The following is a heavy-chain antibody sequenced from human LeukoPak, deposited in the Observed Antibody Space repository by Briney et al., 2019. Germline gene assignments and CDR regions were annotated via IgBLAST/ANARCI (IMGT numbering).Heavy chain of an antibody. Sequence: PGGSLRLSCAASGFTFSSYSMNWVRQAPGKGLEWVSSISSSSSYIYYADSVKGRFTISRGNAKNSLYLQMNSLRAEDTAVYYCARSKLNINWFDPWGQGTLVTVSS. CDR3: ARSKLNINWFDP. V-gene: IGHV3-21*01. CDR1: GFTFSSYS. D-gene: IGHD2/OR15-2a*01. J-gene: IGHJ5*02. CDR2: ISSSSSYI.